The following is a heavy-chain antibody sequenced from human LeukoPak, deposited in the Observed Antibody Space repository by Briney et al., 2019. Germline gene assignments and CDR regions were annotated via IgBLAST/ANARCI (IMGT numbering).Heavy chain of an antibody. J-gene: IGHJ3*02. Sequence: SETLSLTCTVSGYSISSGYYWGWIRQPPGKGLEWIGSIYHSGSTYYNPSLKSRVTISVDTSKNQFSLKLSSVTAADTAVYYCARPLIAASFRDAFDIWGQGTMVTVSS. D-gene: IGHD6-13*01. CDR1: GYSISSGYY. V-gene: IGHV4-38-2*02. CDR2: IYHSGST. CDR3: ARPLIAASFRDAFDI.